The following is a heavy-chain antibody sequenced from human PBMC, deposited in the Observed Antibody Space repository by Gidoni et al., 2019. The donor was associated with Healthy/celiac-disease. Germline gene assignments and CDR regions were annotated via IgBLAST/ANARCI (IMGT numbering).Heavy chain of an antibody. V-gene: IGHV4-38-2*02. CDR3: ARDEFLDTAMVTARGY. CDR2: IYHSGRT. Sequence: QLQLQVSRPGLLKPSETLSLTCAVSGSSIISGYYGGWIRQPPGKGREWIGSIYHSGRTYYNPSHKSRDTISVDTSKNQFSQKLSFVTAADTAVYYCARDEFLDTAMVTARGYWGQGTLVTVSS. D-gene: IGHD5-18*01. CDR1: GSSIISGYY. J-gene: IGHJ4*02.